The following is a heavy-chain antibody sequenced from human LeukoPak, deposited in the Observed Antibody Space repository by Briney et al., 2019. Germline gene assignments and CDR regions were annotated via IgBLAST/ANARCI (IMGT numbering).Heavy chain of an antibody. CDR2: IYYSKNT. CDR3: VSPRGFSYGYFDY. CDR1: GGSVSSGSYY. J-gene: IGHJ4*02. D-gene: IGHD5-18*01. Sequence: KTSETLSLTCTVSGGSVSSGSYYWGWIRQPPGKGLEWIGSIYYSKNTYYNPSLKSRVTISADTSKNQFSLTLGSVSATDTAVYYCVSPRGFSYGYFDYWGQGTLVTVSS. V-gene: IGHV4-39*01.